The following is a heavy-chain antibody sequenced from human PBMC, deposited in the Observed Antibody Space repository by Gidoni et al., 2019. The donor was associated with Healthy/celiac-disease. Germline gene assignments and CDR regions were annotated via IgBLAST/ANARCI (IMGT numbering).Heavy chain of an antibody. CDR3: ARGNLGDY. D-gene: IGHD3-10*01. CDR2: ISSSSSTI. V-gene: IGHV3-48*02. CDR1: GFTFSSYS. Sequence: EVQLVESGGGLVQPGGSLRLSCAASGFTFSSYSMNWVRQGPGKGLEWVSYISSSSSTIYYGDSVKSRFTISRDNAKNSLYLQRNSLRDEDTAVYYCARGNLGDYWGQGTLVTVSS. J-gene: IGHJ4*02.